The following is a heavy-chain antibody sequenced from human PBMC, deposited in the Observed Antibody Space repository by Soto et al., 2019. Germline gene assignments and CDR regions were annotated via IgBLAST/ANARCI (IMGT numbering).Heavy chain of an antibody. CDR3: ARALWTTAD. V-gene: IGHV3-7*05. CDR1: GFTFSNYW. CDR2: IKQDESEK. J-gene: IGHJ4*02. D-gene: IGHD1-1*01. Sequence: GGSLRLSCAASGFTFSNYWMSWVRQAPGKGLEWVANIKQDESEKYYVDSVKGRFTISRDNAKNSLYLQMSSLRAEDTTMYYCARALWTTADWGRGTLVTVSS.